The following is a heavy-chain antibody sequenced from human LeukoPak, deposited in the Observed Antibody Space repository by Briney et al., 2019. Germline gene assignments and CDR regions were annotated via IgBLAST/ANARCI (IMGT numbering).Heavy chain of an antibody. J-gene: IGHJ4*02. CDR2: IYTSGST. D-gene: IGHD3-9*01. CDR3: ARDRILTGYYTFDY. Sequence: KPSETLSLTCTVSGGSISSYYWSWLRQPAGKGLEWIGRIYTSGSTNYNPSLKSRVNMSVDTSKNQFSLKLSSVTAADTAVYYCARDRILTGYYTFDYWGQGTLVTVSS. V-gene: IGHV4-4*07. CDR1: GGSISSYY.